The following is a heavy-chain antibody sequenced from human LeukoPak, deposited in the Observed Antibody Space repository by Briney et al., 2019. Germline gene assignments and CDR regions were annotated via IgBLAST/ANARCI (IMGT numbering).Heavy chain of an antibody. J-gene: IGHJ4*02. CDR1: GFTFTTYA. V-gene: IGHV3-23*01. D-gene: IGHD3-10*01. CDR2: ISGRGDST. CDR3: AKGSREYASGSYLGY. Sequence: GGSLRLSCAASGFTFTTYAMIWVRQAPGKGLEWVSGISGRGDSTHYADSVKGRFTISRDTSTNTLYLQMNSLRAEDTAIYYCAKGSREYASGSYLGYWGQGTLVTVSS.